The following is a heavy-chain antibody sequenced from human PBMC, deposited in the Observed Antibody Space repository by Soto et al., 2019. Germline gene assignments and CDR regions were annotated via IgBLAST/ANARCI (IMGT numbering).Heavy chain of an antibody. D-gene: IGHD2-15*01. J-gene: IGHJ4*02. CDR2: ISYDGSNK. V-gene: IGHV3-30*18. CDR3: AKWGGCSGGSCLWGY. CDR1: GFTFSSYG. Sequence: QVQLVESGGGVVQPGRSLRLSCAASGFTFSSYGMHWVCQAPGKGLEWVAVISYDGSNKYYADSVKGRFTISRDNSKNTLYLQMNSLRAEDTAVYYCAKWGGCSGGSCLWGYWGQGTLVTVSS.